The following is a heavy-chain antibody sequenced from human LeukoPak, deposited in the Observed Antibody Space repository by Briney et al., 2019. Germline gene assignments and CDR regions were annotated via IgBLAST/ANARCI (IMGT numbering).Heavy chain of an antibody. CDR2: ISYDGSNK. Sequence: GGSLRLSCAASGFTFSSYGMHWVRQAPGKGLEWVAVISYDGSNKYYADSVKGRFTISRDNSKNTLYLQMNSLRAEDTAVYYCAKDNCQGFCELVGAATLDYWGQGTLVTVSS. V-gene: IGHV3-30*18. J-gene: IGHJ4*02. D-gene: IGHD2-15*01. CDR1: GFTFSSYG. CDR3: AKDNCQGFCELVGAATLDY.